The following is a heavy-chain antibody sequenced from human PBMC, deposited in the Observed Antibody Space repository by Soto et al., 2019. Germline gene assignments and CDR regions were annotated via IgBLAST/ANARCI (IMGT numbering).Heavy chain of an antibody. CDR2: IKSKTDGGTT. Sequence: PGGSLRLSCAASGFTFSNAWMNWVRQAPGKGLEWVGRIKSKTDGGTTDYAAPVKGRFTISRDDSKNTLYLQMNSLKTEDTAVYYCAKDQLYIRGVIHNWFDPWGQGT. J-gene: IGHJ5*02. CDR3: AKDQLYIRGVIHNWFDP. CDR1: GFTFSNAW. V-gene: IGHV3-15*07. D-gene: IGHD3-10*02.